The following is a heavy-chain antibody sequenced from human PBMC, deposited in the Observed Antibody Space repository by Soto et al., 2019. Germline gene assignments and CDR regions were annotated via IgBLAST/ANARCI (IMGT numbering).Heavy chain of an antibody. J-gene: IGHJ4*02. V-gene: IGHV1-46*01. Sequence: GASVKVSCKASGYTFTSYYMHWVRQAAGQGLEWMGIINPNGGSTNCAQKFQGRVTMTRDTSISTAYMELSRLRSDDTAVYYCARAGVVAATQAFDYWGQGTLVTVSS. D-gene: IGHD2-15*01. CDR1: GYTFTSYY. CDR2: INPNGGST. CDR3: ARAGVVAATQAFDY.